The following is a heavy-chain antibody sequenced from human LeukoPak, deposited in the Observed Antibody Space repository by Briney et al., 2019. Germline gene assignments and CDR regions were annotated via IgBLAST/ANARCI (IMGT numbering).Heavy chain of an antibody. D-gene: IGHD2-21*01. CDR2: ISVTGDIT. Sequence: GGSLRLSCAASGFTFSSYAMRWLRQTPQKGLEWVSGISVTGDITYYADSVKGRFTIARDNSRTTLYLQLNSLRADDTAVYYCAKSHITRSPSQYYFDLWGQGAQVIVSS. CDR1: GFTFSSYA. CDR3: AKSHITRSPSQYYFDL. J-gene: IGHJ4*02. V-gene: IGHV3-23*01.